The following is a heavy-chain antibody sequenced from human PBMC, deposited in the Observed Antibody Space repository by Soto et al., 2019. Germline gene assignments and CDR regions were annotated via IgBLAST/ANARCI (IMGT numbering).Heavy chain of an antibody. V-gene: IGHV3-30*18. CDR2: ISYDGRKN. D-gene: IGHD6-19*01. CDR1: GFTLSSSA. CDR3: AKDLNGGWSLEY. J-gene: IGHJ4*02. Sequence: QVQLVESGGGVVQPGRSLRLSCAASGFTLSSSAMHWVRQAPGKGLEWVAIISYDGRKNYYADSLKGRVTISRDTSKNTLNLQMNSLRAEDTAVYYCAKDLNGGWSLEYWGQGALVTVSS.